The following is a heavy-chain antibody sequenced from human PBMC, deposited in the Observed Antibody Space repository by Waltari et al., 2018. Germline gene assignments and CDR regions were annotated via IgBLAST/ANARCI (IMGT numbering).Heavy chain of an antibody. V-gene: IGHV4-39*01. CDR3: ASQAYDYVWGSYRYTCYYFEY. CDR2: IVYSGST. Sequence: QLQLQESGPGLVKPSETLSLTCTVSGGSISSSSYYWGWIRQPPGKGLGWIGSIVYSGSTDYNPSLKRRVTISGDTSKNQFSLKLSSVTAADTAVYYCASQAYDYVWGSYRYTCYYFEYWGQGILVTVSS. CDR1: GGSISSSSYY. J-gene: IGHJ4*02. D-gene: IGHD3-16*02.